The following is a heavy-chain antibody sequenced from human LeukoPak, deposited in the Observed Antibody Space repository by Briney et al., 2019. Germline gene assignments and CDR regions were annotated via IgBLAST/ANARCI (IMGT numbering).Heavy chain of an antibody. CDR1: GLTFGEYA. J-gene: IGHJ4*02. V-gene: IGHV3-49*04. Sequence: GGTLRLSCTPSGLTFGEYAMSWVPPAPGKGLEWGGVIRSKAYGGTTEYAASVKGRFTISRDDSKSIAYLQMNSLKSEDTAVYHCLYYYDSSGYYLPDHWGQGTLVTVSS. CDR2: IRSKAYGGTT. D-gene: IGHD3-22*01. CDR3: LYYYDSSGYYLPDH.